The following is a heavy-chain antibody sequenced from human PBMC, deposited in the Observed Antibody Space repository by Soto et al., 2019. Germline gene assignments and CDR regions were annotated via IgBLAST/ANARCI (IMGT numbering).Heavy chain of an antibody. CDR2: ISAYNGNT. V-gene: IGHV1-18*01. D-gene: IGHD2-2*02. J-gene: IGHJ6*02. CDR1: GYTFTSYG. CDR3: ARDRVVVVPAAIARYYYYVMAV. Sequence: ASVKVSCKASGYTFTSYGISWVRQAPGQGLEWMGWISAYNGNTNYAQKLQGRVTMTTDTSTSTAYMELRSLRSDDTAVYYCARDRVVVVPAAIARYYYYVMAVCGQGTTVTVSS.